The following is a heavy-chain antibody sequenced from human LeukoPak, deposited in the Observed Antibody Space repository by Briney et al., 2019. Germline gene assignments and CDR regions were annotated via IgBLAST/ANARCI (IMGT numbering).Heavy chain of an antibody. CDR3: ARDGSGWFFDY. Sequence: GGSLRLSCAASRFTFSSYGMHWIRQAPGKGLEWVSYISSRGNLIYYADSVKGRFTISRDNAKNSLYLQMNSLRAEDTAVYYCARDGSGWFFDYWGQGTLVTVSS. CDR1: RFTFSSYG. D-gene: IGHD6-19*01. V-gene: IGHV3-48*04. CDR2: ISSRGNLI. J-gene: IGHJ4*02.